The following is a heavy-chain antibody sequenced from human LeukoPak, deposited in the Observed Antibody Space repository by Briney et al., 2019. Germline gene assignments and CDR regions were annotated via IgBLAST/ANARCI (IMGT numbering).Heavy chain of an antibody. CDR2: ISWNSGSI. Sequence: GGSLRLSCAASGFTLRSYWMSWVRQAPGKGLEWVSGISWNSGSIGYADSVKGRFTISRDNAKNSLYLQMNSLRAEDTALYYCAKAPYGDYVAQFDYWGQGTLVTVSS. V-gene: IGHV3-9*01. CDR3: AKAPYGDYVAQFDY. D-gene: IGHD4-17*01. CDR1: GFTLRSYW. J-gene: IGHJ4*02.